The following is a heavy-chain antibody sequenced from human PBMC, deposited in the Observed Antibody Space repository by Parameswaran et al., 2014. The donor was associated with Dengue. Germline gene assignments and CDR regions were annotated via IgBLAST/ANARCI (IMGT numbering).Heavy chain of an antibody. D-gene: IGHD3-3*01. V-gene: IGHV7-4-1*02. CDR2: INTNTGLP. Sequence: VRQMPERLEWMGWINTNTGLPTYAQAFTGRFVFSLDTSVSTAYLQISSLKADDSALYFCARDRSSITVFGVVSASGALDVWGQGTKVTVSS. CDR3: ARDRSSITVFGVVSASGALDV. J-gene: IGHJ3*01.